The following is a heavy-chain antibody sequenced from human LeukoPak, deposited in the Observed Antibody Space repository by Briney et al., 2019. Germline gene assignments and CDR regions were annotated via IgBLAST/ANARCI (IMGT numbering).Heavy chain of an antibody. Sequence: GGSLRLSCAASGFTFSNYWMNWVRQAPGKGLEWVANVKQDGSEKYYVASVKGRFTISRDNAKNSLYLQMNSLRAEDTAVYYCATRYLDLWGRGTLVTVSS. CDR3: ATRYLDL. CDR2: VKQDGSEK. J-gene: IGHJ2*01. CDR1: GFTFSNYW. V-gene: IGHV3-7*01.